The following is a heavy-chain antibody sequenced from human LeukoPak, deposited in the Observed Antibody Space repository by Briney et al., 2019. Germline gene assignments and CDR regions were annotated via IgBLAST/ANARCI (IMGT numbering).Heavy chain of an antibody. Sequence: ASVKVSCKASGYTFTGYYMHWVRQAPGQGLEWMGWINPNSGGTNYAQKFQGWVTMTRDTSISTAYMELSRLRSDDTAVYYCARRPSSGPGAFDIWGQGTMVTVSS. CDR1: GYTFTGYY. CDR2: INPNSGGT. V-gene: IGHV1-2*04. J-gene: IGHJ3*02. CDR3: ARRPSSGPGAFDI. D-gene: IGHD1-26*01.